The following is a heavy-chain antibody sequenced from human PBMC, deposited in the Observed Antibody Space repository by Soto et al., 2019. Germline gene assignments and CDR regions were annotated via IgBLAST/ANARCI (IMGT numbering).Heavy chain of an antibody. Sequence: QVQLVQSGAEVKKPGASVKVSCKASGYTLSDANINWVRQAPGQGPVWMGILNPRADSTNYAQKFQGRVTMTRDTSTSTVYLELSSPRSEDTAVDYCARDLRAGGDYWGQGTLVTVSS. V-gene: IGHV1-46*01. D-gene: IGHD1-26*01. CDR2: LNPRADST. CDR1: GYTLSDAN. CDR3: ARDLRAGGDY. J-gene: IGHJ4*02.